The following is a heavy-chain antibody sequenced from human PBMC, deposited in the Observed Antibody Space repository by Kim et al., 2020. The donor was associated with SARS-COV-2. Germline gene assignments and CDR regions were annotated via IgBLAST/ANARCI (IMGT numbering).Heavy chain of an antibody. D-gene: IGHD4-17*01. V-gene: IGHV4-59*01. CDR1: GGSISSYY. Sequence: SETLSLTCTVSGGSISSYYWSWIRQPPGKGLEWIGYIYYSGSTNYNPSLKSRVTISVDTSKNQFSLKLSSVTAADTAVYYCARAASDYGERRGYYFDYWGQGTLVTVSS. CDR2: IYYSGST. J-gene: IGHJ4*02. CDR3: ARAASDYGERRGYYFDY.